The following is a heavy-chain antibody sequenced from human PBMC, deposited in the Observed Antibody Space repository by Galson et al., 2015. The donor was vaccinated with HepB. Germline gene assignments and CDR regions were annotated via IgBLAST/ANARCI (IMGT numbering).Heavy chain of an antibody. CDR2: ISGYNGDT. CDR3: ARSTDVGGGQWAVPAGDC. D-gene: IGHD3-16*01. CDR1: GYTLTNYA. Sequence: SVKVSCKASGYTLTNYAISWVRQAPGQGLEWMGWISGYNGDTNYAQNFQGRVAMTTDTSTNTAYMELRSLRSDDTAVYFCARSTDVGGGQWAVPAGDCWGQGTLVPVSS. J-gene: IGHJ4*02. V-gene: IGHV1-18*04.